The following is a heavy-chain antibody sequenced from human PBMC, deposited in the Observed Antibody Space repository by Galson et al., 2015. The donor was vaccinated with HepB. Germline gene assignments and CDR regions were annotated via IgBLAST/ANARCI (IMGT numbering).Heavy chain of an antibody. CDR1: GASINSYY. Sequence: ETLSLTCTVSGASINSYYWTWIRQSPGKGLEWIGYIYYSGSTNYNPSLKSRVTISVDTSKNQFSLNLSFVTAADTAVYYCARQWLKLGGGFDPWGQGILVTVSS. V-gene: IGHV4-59*08. CDR2: IYYSGST. D-gene: IGHD3-16*01. J-gene: IGHJ5*02. CDR3: ARQWLKLGGGFDP.